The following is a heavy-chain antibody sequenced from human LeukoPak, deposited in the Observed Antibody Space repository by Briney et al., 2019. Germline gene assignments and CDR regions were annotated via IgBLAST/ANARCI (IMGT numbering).Heavy chain of an antibody. Sequence: SETLSLTCTVSGGSISSYYWGWIRQPAGKGLEWIGRMYSSGSTNYNPSLKRRVTMSVDTSRNQFSLKLSSVTAADTAVYYCARYSSGSYAFDIWGQGTMVTVSS. CDR2: MYSSGST. CDR3: ARYSSGSYAFDI. CDR1: GGSISSYY. D-gene: IGHD1-26*01. V-gene: IGHV4-4*07. J-gene: IGHJ3*02.